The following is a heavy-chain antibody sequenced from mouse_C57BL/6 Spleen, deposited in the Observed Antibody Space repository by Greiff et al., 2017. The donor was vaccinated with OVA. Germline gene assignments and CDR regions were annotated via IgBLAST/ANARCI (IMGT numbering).Heavy chain of an antibody. J-gene: IGHJ2*01. CDR2: IDPETGGT. CDR1: GYTFTDYE. V-gene: IGHV1-15*01. Sequence: VQLQQSGAELVRPGASVTLSCKASGYTFTDYEMHWVKQTPVHGLEWIGAIDPETGGTAYNQKFKGKAILTADKSSSTAYMELRSLTSEDSAVYYCTRGSYDYEFDYWGQGTTLTVSS. CDR3: TRGSYDYEFDY. D-gene: IGHD2-4*01.